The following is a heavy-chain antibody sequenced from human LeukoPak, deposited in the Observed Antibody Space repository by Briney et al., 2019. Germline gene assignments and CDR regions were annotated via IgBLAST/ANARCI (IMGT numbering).Heavy chain of an antibody. V-gene: IGHV5-51*01. D-gene: IGHD2-21*02. Sequence: GESLKISCKGSGYRFTNYWIAWVRQMPGKGLDWMGIINPGDSDTRYSPPFQGQVTISVDKSISTAYLQWSSLKASDTAMYYCARMRISVVTAPQGFDIWGQGTMVTVSS. CDR3: ARMRISVVTAPQGFDI. CDR2: INPGDSDT. CDR1: GYRFTNYW. J-gene: IGHJ3*02.